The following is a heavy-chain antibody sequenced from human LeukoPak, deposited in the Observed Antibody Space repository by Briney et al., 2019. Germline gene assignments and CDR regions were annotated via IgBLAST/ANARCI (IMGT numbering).Heavy chain of an antibody. Sequence: GASVKLSCKASGYTFTSYDINWVRQATGQGLGWMGWMNPNSGNTGYAQKFQGRVTMTRNTAISKAYMELSSLRSEDTAVYYCARAPGGTTVTSSYYFDYWGQGTLVTVSS. CDR2: MNPNSGNT. CDR1: GYTFTSYD. D-gene: IGHD4-17*01. J-gene: IGHJ4*02. CDR3: ARAPGGTTVTSSYYFDY. V-gene: IGHV1-8*01.